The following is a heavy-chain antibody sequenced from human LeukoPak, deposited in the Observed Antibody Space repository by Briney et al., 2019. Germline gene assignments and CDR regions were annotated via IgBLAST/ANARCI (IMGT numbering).Heavy chain of an antibody. V-gene: IGHV3-30*02. CDR2: IWYDGSNK. Sequence: GGSLRLSCVASGFTFSSYGMHWVRQAPGKGLEWVAFIWYDGSNKYYADSVKGRFTISRDNSKITLHLQMNSLRAEGTAVYYCAKSGRVYYYYRDVWGKGTTVTIPS. D-gene: IGHD1-26*01. CDR1: GFTFSSYG. J-gene: IGHJ6*03. CDR3: AKSGRVYYYYRDV.